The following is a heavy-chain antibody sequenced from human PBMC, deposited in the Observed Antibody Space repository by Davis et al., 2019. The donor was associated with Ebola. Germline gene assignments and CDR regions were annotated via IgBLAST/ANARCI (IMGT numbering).Heavy chain of an antibody. D-gene: IGHD2-15*01. CDR3: TRLLNSGVCSGGSCSSY. CDR1: GFTFSGSA. V-gene: IGHV3-73*01. Sequence: PGGSLRLSCAASGFTFSGSAMHWVRQASGKGLEWVGRIRSKANSYATAYAASVKGRFTISRDDSKNTAYLQMNSLKTEDTAVYYCTRLLNSGVCSGGSCSSYWGQGTLVTVSS. CDR2: IRSKANSYAT. J-gene: IGHJ4*02.